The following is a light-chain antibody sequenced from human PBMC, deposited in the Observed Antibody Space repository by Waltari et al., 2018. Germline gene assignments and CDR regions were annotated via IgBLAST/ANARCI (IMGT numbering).Light chain of an antibody. V-gene: IGLV2-14*03. CDR1: SNDVGGYNY. Sequence: QSALTQPASVSGSPGQSITIPCTGTSNDVGGYNYASWYQQHPGKAPKLIISDVTYRPSGISNRFSGSKSDNTASLTISGLQAEDESDYYCSSYTSRSTLVFGGGTKLTVL. CDR3: SSYTSRSTLV. J-gene: IGLJ2*01. CDR2: DVT.